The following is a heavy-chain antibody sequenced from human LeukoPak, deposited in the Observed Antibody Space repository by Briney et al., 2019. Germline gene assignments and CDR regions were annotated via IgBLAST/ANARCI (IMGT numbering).Heavy chain of an antibody. CDR3: VANMYKYMDV. V-gene: IGHV3-23*01. D-gene: IGHD1-1*01. J-gene: IGHJ6*03. CDR1: GLTFSTYA. CDR2: ISGNGATT. Sequence: GGSLRLSSAVSGLTFSTYAMSWVRQAPGRGLEWVSSISGNGATTYYADSVKGRFSISGDNSKKTAFLQMNSLRAEDTAVYYAVANMYKYMDVWGKGTTVTVSS.